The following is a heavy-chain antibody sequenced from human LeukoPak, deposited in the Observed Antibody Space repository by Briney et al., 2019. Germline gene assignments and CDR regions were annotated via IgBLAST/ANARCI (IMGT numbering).Heavy chain of an antibody. V-gene: IGHV4-39*07. CDR3: ARDLSRYYDSSGYYFHQFYYFDY. D-gene: IGHD3-22*01. CDR2: IYYSGST. J-gene: IGHJ4*02. CDR1: GGSISSSSYY. Sequence: SETLSLTCTVSGGSISSSSYYWGWIRQPPGKGLEWIGSIYYSGSTYYNPSLKSRVTISVDTSKNQFSLKLSSVTAADTAVYYCARDLSRYYDSSGYYFHQFYYFDYWGQGTLVTVSS.